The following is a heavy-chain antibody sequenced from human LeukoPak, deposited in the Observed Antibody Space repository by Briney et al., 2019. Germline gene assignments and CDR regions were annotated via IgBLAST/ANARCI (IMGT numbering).Heavy chain of an antibody. V-gene: IGHV3-74*01. CDR1: GITFNRYW. CDR2: INFDATVK. J-gene: IGHJ4*02. CDR3: ATEGPHNFDY. Sequence: GGSLSLSCVASGITFNRYWMQWVRQARGKGGLWVTSINFDATVKPYADSVKAQFTISRDNAKNTLYVQMNSLTAEDTAVYYCATEGPHNFDYWGLGTLVTVSS.